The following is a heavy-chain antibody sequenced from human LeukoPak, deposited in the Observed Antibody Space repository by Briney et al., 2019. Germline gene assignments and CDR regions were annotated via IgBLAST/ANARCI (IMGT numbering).Heavy chain of an antibody. CDR3: ATPYCSSISCLDVFNI. CDR2: KYYSGSA. D-gene: IGHD2-2*01. Sequence: KASETLSLTCSVSGVSISDVRYYWTWIRQHPGKGLEWIGYKYYSGSANYNPSLKSRLTISVDTSKNQFSLQLSSVTAADTAMYYCATPYCSSISCLDVFNIWGQGTMVTVSS. V-gene: IGHV4-31*03. J-gene: IGHJ3*02. CDR1: GVSISDVRYY.